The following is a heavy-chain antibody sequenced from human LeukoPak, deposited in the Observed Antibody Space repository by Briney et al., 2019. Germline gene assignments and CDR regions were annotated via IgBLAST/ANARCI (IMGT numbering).Heavy chain of an antibody. D-gene: IGHD2-2*01. CDR3: ARAGIVVVPGNYYYMDV. J-gene: IGHJ6*03. CDR1: GGFTFHTYS. Sequence: PGRSLRLSCAASGGFTFHTYSMHWVRQAPGKGLEWVAVISFDGSDKYYTDSVNGRFTISRDNSKNTLYLQMNSLRAEDTAVYYCARAGIVVVPGNYYYMDVWGKGTTVTVSS. V-gene: IGHV3-30*04. CDR2: ISFDGSDK.